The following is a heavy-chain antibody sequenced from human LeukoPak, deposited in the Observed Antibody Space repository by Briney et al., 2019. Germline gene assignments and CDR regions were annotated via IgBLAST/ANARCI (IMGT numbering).Heavy chain of an antibody. CDR2: IYYSGST. Sequence: SETLSLTCTVSGGSISSYYWSWIRQPPGKGLEWIGYIYYSGSTNYNPSLKSRVTISVDTSKNQFSLKLSSVTAADTAVYYCAREGSSWYKRGWFDPWGQGTLVTVSS. CDR3: AREGSSWYKRGWFDP. CDR1: GGSISSYY. V-gene: IGHV4-59*01. J-gene: IGHJ5*02. D-gene: IGHD6-13*01.